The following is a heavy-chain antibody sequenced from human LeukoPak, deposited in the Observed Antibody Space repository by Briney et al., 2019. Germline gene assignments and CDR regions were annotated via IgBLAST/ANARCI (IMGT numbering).Heavy chain of an antibody. D-gene: IGHD6-6*01. J-gene: IGHJ4*02. Sequence: ASVKVSCKASGYTFTSYGISWVRQAPGHGLEWMGWISAYNCNTNYAQKLQGRVTMTTNTSTSTAYMELRSLRSDDTAVYYCARAAEAARPHDYWGQGTLVTVSS. V-gene: IGHV1-18*01. CDR3: ARAAEAARPHDY. CDR1: GYTFTSYG. CDR2: ISAYNCNT.